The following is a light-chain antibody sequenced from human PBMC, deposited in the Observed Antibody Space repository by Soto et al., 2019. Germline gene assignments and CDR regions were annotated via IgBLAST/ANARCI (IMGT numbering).Light chain of an antibody. V-gene: IGLV2-14*01. CDR2: EVS. J-gene: IGLJ1*01. Sequence: QSALTQPASVSGSPGQSITISCTGTSSDVGTYNYVSWYQQHPGKAPKLMIYEVSNRPSGISNRFSGSKSGNTASLTISGLQAEDEADYYCSSYRSSSTLDYVFGTGTTLTVL. CDR1: SSDVGTYNY. CDR3: SSYRSSSTLDYV.